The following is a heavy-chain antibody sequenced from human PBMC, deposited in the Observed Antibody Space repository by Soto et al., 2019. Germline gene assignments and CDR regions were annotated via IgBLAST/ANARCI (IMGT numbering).Heavy chain of an antibody. D-gene: IGHD3-3*01. V-gene: IGHV1-2*02. CDR2: INPATGAA. Sequence: QLHLVQSGAVVKKPGASVTVSCSASGYPVTAYYMHWVRQAPGRGLEWMGGINPATGAAKYTQTFRGRVTMTRDTSTSTVFMELGGLTSEDTPVFYCARGGGVGVAGSAAFDMWGQGTLVTVSS. CDR1: GYPVTAYY. J-gene: IGHJ3*02. CDR3: ARGGGVGVAGSAAFDM.